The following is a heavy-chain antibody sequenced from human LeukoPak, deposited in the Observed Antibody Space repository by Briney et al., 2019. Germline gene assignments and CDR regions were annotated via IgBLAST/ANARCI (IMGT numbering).Heavy chain of an antibody. CDR3: VRENHGSFDY. V-gene: IGHV3-21*01. J-gene: IGHJ4*02. D-gene: IGHD1-14*01. Sequence: GGSLRLSCAASGFSFSTYYVNWVRQAPGKGLEWASCISSSSTYIYYADSVRGRFAISRDNAKNSLYLQMNSLRADDTAAYYCVRENHGSFDYWGQGSLVTVSS. CDR1: GFSFSTYY. CDR2: ISSSSTYI.